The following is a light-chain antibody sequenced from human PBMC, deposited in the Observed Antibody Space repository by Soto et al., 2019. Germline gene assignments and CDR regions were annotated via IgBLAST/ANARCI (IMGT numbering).Light chain of an antibody. Sequence: LTQPRSVSGSPGQSVTLSCTGTSSDVGRYNFVSWYQQHPDKAPALIIYDVTRRPSGVPDRFSGSKSGNTASLTISGLQAEDETDYYCCSYAGSYTYVFGTGTKVTVL. CDR2: DVT. V-gene: IGLV2-11*01. CDR3: CSYAGSYTYV. J-gene: IGLJ1*01. CDR1: SSDVGRYNF.